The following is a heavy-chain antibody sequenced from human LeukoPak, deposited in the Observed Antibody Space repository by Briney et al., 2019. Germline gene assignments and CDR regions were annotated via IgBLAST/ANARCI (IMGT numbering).Heavy chain of an antibody. CDR1: GYTFTSYG. CDR2: ISAYNGNT. Sequence: ASVKVSCKASGYTFTSYGISWVRQAPGQELEWMGWISAYNGNTNYAQKLQGRVTMTTDTSTSTAYMELRSLRSDDTAVYYCARGQEGIAAAGDTSYYFDYWGQGTLVTVSS. J-gene: IGHJ4*02. CDR3: ARGQEGIAAAGDTSYYFDY. D-gene: IGHD6-13*01. V-gene: IGHV1-18*01.